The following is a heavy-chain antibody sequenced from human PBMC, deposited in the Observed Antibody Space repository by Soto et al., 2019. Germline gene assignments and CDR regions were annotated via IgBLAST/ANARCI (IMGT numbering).Heavy chain of an antibody. V-gene: IGHV3-23*01. CDR2: LSGSGDTT. CDR3: ATGTQFFYYYAMDV. J-gene: IGHJ6*02. CDR1: GFTFSSYG. Sequence: PGGSLRLSCAASGFTFSSYGMNWVRQAPGKGLEWVSALSGSGDTTYYADSVRGRFSISRDNSNNTLYLQMSSLRGEDTAVYYCATGTQFFYYYAMDVWGQGTPVTVSS.